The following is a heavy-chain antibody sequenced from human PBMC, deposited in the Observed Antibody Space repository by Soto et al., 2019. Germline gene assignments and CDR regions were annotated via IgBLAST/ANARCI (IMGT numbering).Heavy chain of an antibody. J-gene: IGHJ4*02. V-gene: IGHV3-30*04. CDR3: ARDEGGFDY. Sequence: GGSLRLSCAASGFTFSSYAMHWVRQAPGKGLEWVAVISYDGSKKYYADSVKGRFTISRDNSKNTLYLQMNSLRAEDTAVYYCARDEGGFDYWGQGTLVTVSS. CDR1: GFTFSSYA. CDR2: ISYDGSKK. D-gene: IGHD3-16*01.